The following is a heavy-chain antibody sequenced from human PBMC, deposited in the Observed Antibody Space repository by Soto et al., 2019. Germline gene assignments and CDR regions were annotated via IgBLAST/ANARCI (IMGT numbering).Heavy chain of an antibody. J-gene: IGHJ6*02. CDR2: IYTSGST. V-gene: IGHV4-4*07. Sequence: PSETLSLTCTVSGGSISSYYWSWIRQPAGKGLEWIGRIYTSGSTNYNPSLKSRVTMSVDTSKNQFSLKLSSVTAADTAVYYCARGRIMVRGAIKATYYYYGMDVWGQGTTVTVSS. D-gene: IGHD3-10*01. CDR3: ARGRIMVRGAIKATYYYYGMDV. CDR1: GGSISSYY.